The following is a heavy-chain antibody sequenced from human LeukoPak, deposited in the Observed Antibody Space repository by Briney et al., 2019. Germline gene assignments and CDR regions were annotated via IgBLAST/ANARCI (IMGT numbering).Heavy chain of an antibody. CDR3: AKEAYDSSGYLDY. V-gene: IGHV3-48*01. CDR1: GFTFSSYR. CDR2: ISSSSSTI. J-gene: IGHJ4*02. Sequence: GGSLRLSCAASGFTFSSYRMNWVRQAPGKGLEWVSYISSSSSTIYYADSVKGRFTISRDNSKNTLYLQMNSLRAEHTAVYYCAKEAYDSSGYLDYWGQGTLVTVSS. D-gene: IGHD3-22*01.